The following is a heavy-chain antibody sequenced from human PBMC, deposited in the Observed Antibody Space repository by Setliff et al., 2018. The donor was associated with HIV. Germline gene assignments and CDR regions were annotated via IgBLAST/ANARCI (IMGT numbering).Heavy chain of an antibody. CDR2: IYYNGDT. CDR3: VRMEATRPPRGLDY. Sequence: PSETLSLTCTVSGGFASRSSYYWGWIRQPRGKRLEWIGTIYYNGDTQYNPSFKSRVIMSVDTSKNQFSLRLISVTAADTAVYYCVRMEATRPPRGLDYWGPGTLVTVSS. D-gene: IGHD6-6*01. J-gene: IGHJ4*02. CDR1: GGFASRSSYY. V-gene: IGHV4-39*01.